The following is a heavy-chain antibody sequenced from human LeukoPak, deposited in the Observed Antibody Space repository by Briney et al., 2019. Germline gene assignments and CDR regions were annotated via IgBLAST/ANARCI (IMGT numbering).Heavy chain of an antibody. CDR2: INPSSGAT. CDR3: ARVDTAMVAGGGDY. V-gene: IGHV1-2*02. Sequence: ASVKVSCKASGYTYTDYYMHWVRQAPGQGLKWMGWINPSSGATVYAQKFQGRVTMTRDTSTNTAYMDLSRLRSDDTAVYYCARVDTAMVAGGGDYWGQGTLVTVSS. J-gene: IGHJ4*02. D-gene: IGHD5-18*01. CDR1: GYTYTDYY.